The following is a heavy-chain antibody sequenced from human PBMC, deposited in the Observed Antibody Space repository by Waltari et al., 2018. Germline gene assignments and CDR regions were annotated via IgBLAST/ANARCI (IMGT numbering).Heavy chain of an antibody. J-gene: IGHJ4*02. V-gene: IGHV4-61*02. CDR2: IYTSGST. CDR3: ARLSSWSFDY. D-gene: IGHD6-13*01. Sequence: QVQLQESGPGLVKPSQTLSLTCTVSGGSISSGSYYWSWIRQPAGKGLEWIGRIYTSGSTNYNPSLKSRVTISVDTSKNQFSLKLSSVTAADTAVYYCARLSSWSFDYWGQGTLVTVSS. CDR1: GGSISSGSYY.